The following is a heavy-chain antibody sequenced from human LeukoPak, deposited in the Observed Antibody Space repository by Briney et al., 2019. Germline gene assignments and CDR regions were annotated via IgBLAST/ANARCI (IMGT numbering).Heavy chain of an antibody. J-gene: IGHJ3*02. Sequence: GGSLRLSCAASGFTFSNYVMTWVLQAPGKGLEWVSTISGSGGTTYYVDSVKGRFTISRDNSKNTLYLQMNSLRAEDTAVYYCAKGYSSGWFRPDAFDIWGQGTMVTVSS. CDR2: ISGSGGTT. D-gene: IGHD6-19*01. CDR3: AKGYSSGWFRPDAFDI. CDR1: GFTFSNYV. V-gene: IGHV3-23*01.